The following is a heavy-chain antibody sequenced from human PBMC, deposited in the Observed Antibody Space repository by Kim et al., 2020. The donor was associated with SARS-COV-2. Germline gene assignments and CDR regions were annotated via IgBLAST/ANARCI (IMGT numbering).Heavy chain of an antibody. CDR1: GFIFRDHF. V-gene: IGHV3-11*01. Sequence: GGSLRLSCAGSGFIFRDHFMSWIRQAPGKGLEWISFISSNGDKIYYADSVKGRFTISRDNAKSSLYLQINSLRAEDTAMYYCARRRPAINPYYFDYWGQGILVTVSS. D-gene: IGHD2-2*01. CDR3: ARRRPAINPYYFDY. J-gene: IGHJ4*02. CDR2: ISSNGDKI.